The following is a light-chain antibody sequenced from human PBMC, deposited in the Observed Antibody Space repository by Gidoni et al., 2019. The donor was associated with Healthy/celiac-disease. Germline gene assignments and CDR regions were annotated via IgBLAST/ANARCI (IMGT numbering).Light chain of an antibody. Sequence: EIVLTQSPATLSVSTGERATLSCRASHSVSSNLAWYQQKPGKAPRLLIYGASTRDTGIPARFSGSGSGTEFTLTISSLQSEDFAVYYCQQYNNWSYTFGQGTKLDIK. V-gene: IGKV3-15*01. CDR1: HSVSSN. J-gene: IGKJ2*01. CDR3: QQYNNWSYT. CDR2: GAS.